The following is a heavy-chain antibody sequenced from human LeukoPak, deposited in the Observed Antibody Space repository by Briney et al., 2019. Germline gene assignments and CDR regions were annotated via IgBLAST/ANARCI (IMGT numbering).Heavy chain of an antibody. Sequence: GGSLRLSCAASGFTFSSYAMNWVRRAPGKGLEWVSDISGSGGSTYYADSVKGRFTISRDNSKNTVFLQMNSLRAEDTAIYYCARDEASWYFDLWGRGTLVTVSS. J-gene: IGHJ2*01. CDR3: ARDEASWYFDL. V-gene: IGHV3-23*01. CDR2: ISGSGGST. CDR1: GFTFSSYA.